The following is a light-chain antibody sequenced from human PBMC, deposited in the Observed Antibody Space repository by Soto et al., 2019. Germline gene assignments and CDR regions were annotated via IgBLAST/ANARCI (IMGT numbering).Light chain of an antibody. CDR1: QSVSSSY. CDR3: HQYGISPLT. V-gene: IGKV3-20*01. J-gene: IGKJ4*01. CDR2: GAS. Sequence: DIVVTQSPGTLSLSPGERATLSCRASQSVSSSYLAWYQQKPGQAPRLLIFGASNRATGIPDRFTGSGSGTDFTLTISRLEPEDFAVYYCHQYGISPLTFGGGTKVEVK.